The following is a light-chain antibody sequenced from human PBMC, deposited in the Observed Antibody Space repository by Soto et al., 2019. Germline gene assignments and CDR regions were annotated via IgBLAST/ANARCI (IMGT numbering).Light chain of an antibody. J-gene: IGKJ3*01. Sequence: EIVLTQSTGTLSLSPGERATLSCRASQSVRSSYLAWYQQKPGQAPRLLIYGAFRRATGIPDRFSGSGSGTDFTLTINRLEPEDVAVYYCQQYGTSFTFGPGTKVDIK. CDR3: QQYGTSFT. CDR2: GAF. CDR1: QSVRSSY. V-gene: IGKV3-20*01.